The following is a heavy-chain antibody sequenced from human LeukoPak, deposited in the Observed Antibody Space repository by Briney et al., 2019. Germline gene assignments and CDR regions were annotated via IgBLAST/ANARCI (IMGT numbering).Heavy chain of an antibody. CDR3: ARGVSGGSSYYYYYYMDV. CDR2: INPNTGDT. D-gene: IGHD2-15*01. CDR1: GYTFTGYY. V-gene: IGHV1-2*02. J-gene: IGHJ6*03. Sequence: GASVKVSCKASGYTFTGYYMHWVRQAPGQGLEYLGWINPNTGDTHYAQNFQGRVTMTRDTSISTAYMELSRLRSDDTAVYYCARGVSGGSSYYYYYYMDVWGKGTTVTISS.